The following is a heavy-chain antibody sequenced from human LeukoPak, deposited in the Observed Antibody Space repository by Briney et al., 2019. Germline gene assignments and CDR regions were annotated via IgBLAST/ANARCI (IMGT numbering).Heavy chain of an antibody. J-gene: IGHJ3*02. V-gene: IGHV3-74*01. Sequence: GGSLRLSCAASGXTFSSYWMHWVRQAPGKGLVWVSRMNSDGSSTSYADSVKGRFTISRDNAKNTLYLQLNSLRAEDTAVYFCAGRLFNAFDIWGQGTMVTVSS. CDR2: MNSDGSST. CDR1: GXTFSSYW. CDR3: AGRLFNAFDI.